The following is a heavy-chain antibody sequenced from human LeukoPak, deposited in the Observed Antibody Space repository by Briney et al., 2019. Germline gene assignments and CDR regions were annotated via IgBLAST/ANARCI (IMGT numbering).Heavy chain of an antibody. CDR1: GFTFISYA. V-gene: IGHV3-23*01. Sequence: GSLLLSCAASGFTFISYAMSWVRQAPGKGLEWVSAISGSGGSTYYADSVKGRFTISRDNSKNTLYLQMNSLRAEGTAVYYCATYYDILTGYYFYWGQGTLVTVSS. D-gene: IGHD3-9*01. CDR3: ATYYDILTGYYFY. CDR2: ISGSGGST. J-gene: IGHJ4*02.